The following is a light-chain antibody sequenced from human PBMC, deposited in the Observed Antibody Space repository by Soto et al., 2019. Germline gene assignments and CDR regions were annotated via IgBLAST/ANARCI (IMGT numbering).Light chain of an antibody. Sequence: EKRMNQSPAVLSVTPGERATLSCRASQSVSINLAWYQQKPDQVPRLLIYGASSRATGIPARFSGSGSGTDFTLTISSLQSEDFAVYYCQQYNNWPLTFGGGTKVDIK. CDR2: GAS. J-gene: IGKJ4*01. V-gene: IGKV3-15*01. CDR1: QSVSIN. CDR3: QQYNNWPLT.